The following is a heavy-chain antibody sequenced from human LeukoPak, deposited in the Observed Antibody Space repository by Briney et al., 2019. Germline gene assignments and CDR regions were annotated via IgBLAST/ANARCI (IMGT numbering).Heavy chain of an antibody. Sequence: PSETLSLTCAVYGGSFSGYYWSWIRQPPGKGLEWIGEINHSGSTNYNPSLKSRVTISVDTSKNQFSLKLSSVTAADTAVYYCAVPVGIAAALDIWGQGTMVTVS. V-gene: IGHV4-34*01. CDR3: AVPVGIAAALDI. D-gene: IGHD6-13*01. J-gene: IGHJ3*02. CDR2: INHSGST. CDR1: GGSFSGYY.